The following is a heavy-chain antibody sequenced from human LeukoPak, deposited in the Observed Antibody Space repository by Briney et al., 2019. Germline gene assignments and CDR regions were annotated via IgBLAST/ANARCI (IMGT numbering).Heavy chain of an antibody. CDR2: INDDGKYI. CDR3: ARHWGSSWSSWYYYYMDV. Sequence: GGSRRLSCAASGFTFSRYSMNWVRQAPGKGLEWVSSINDDGKYIYYADSVKGRFSISRDNAKSSLYLQMNSLRAEDTAVYYRARHWGSSWSSWYYYYMDVWGKGTTVTVSS. CDR1: GFTFSRYS. J-gene: IGHJ6*03. V-gene: IGHV3-21*01. D-gene: IGHD6-13*01.